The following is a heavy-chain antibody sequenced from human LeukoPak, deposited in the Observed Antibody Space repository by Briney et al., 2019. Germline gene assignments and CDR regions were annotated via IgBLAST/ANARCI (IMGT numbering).Heavy chain of an antibody. J-gene: IGHJ4*02. Sequence: GGSLRLSCTASGFTFSGFAMTWVRRAPGKGLEWVSTISGSGGSTYYADSVKGRFTNSRDNSKNMLYLQMNSLRAEDTAVYYCAKTMGAIDHDYWGQGTLVTVSS. D-gene: IGHD1-26*01. CDR3: AKTMGAIDHDY. CDR1: GFTFSGFA. V-gene: IGHV3-23*01. CDR2: ISGSGGST.